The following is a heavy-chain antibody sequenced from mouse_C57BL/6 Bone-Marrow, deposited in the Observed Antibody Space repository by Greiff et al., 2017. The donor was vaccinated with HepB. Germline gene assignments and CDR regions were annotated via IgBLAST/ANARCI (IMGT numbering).Heavy chain of an antibody. D-gene: IGHD3-2*02. CDR1: GYSFTGYY. CDR2: INPSTGGT. Sequence: EVQLQQSGPELVKPGASVKISCKASGYSFTGYYMNWVKQSPEKSLEWIGEINPSTGGTTYNQKFKAKATLTVDKSSSTAYMQLKSLTSEDSAVYYCARSRAQADFDYWGQGTTLTVSS. J-gene: IGHJ2*01. V-gene: IGHV1-42*01. CDR3: ARSRAQADFDY.